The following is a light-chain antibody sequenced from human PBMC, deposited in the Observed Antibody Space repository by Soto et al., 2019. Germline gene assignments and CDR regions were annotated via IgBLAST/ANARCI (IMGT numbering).Light chain of an antibody. CDR3: QQYNNWPLT. CDR1: QSINSN. Sequence: EIVMTQSPSTLSLSPGERATLSCRTSQSINSNLAWYQQKPGQAPRLLIHGASTRATGIPARFSGSGSGTEFTLTISSLQSEDFAVYYCQQYNNWPLTFGGGTKVEIE. CDR2: GAS. J-gene: IGKJ4*01. V-gene: IGKV3-15*01.